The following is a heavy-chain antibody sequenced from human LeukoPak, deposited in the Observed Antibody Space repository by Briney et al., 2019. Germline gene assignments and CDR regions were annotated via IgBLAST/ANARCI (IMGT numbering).Heavy chain of an antibody. J-gene: IGHJ3*02. CDR2: IYPGDSDT. CDR1: GYSFTSYW. CDR3: ARPRTYYYGSGSPDAFDI. V-gene: IGHV5-51*01. D-gene: IGHD3-10*01. Sequence: GESLKISCKGSGYSFTSYWIGWVRQMPGKGLEWMGIIYPGDSDTRCSPSFQGQVTVSADKSISTAYLQWSSLKASDTAMYYCARPRTYYYGSGSPDAFDIWGQGTMVTVSS.